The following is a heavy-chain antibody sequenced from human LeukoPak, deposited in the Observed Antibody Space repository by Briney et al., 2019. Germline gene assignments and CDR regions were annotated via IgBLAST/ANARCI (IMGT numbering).Heavy chain of an antibody. CDR1: GYTFTSYA. CDR3: ARARQWLAYFDY. CDR2: INAGNGNT. V-gene: IGHV1-3*01. Sequence: KPGASVKVSCKAFGYTFTSYAMHWVRQAPGQRLEWMGWINAGNGNTKYSQKFRGRVTITRDTSASTAYMELSSLRSEDTAVYYCARARQWLAYFDYWGQGTLVTVSS. D-gene: IGHD6-19*01. J-gene: IGHJ4*02.